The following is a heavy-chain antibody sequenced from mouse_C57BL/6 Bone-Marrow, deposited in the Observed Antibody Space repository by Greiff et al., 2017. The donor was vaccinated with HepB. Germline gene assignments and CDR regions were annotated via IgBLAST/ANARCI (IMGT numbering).Heavy chain of an antibody. CDR3: EREANYYYGSGDYSLDY. D-gene: IGHD1-1*01. CDR1: GFTFSSYG. V-gene: IGHV5-6*01. Sequence: EVMLVESGGDLVKPGGSLKLSCAASGFTFSSYGMSWVRQTPDKRLEWVATISSGGSYTYYPDSVKGRFTISRDNAKNTLYLQKSSLKSEETAMYYCEREANYYYGSGDYSLDYWGQGTSVTVSS. CDR2: ISSGGSYT. J-gene: IGHJ4*01.